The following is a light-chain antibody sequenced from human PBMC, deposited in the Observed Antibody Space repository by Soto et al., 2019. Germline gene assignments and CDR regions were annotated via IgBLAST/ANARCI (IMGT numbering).Light chain of an antibody. CDR1: QSVLFTSNNKYY. CDR2: GAS. V-gene: IGKV4-1*01. J-gene: IGKJ4*01. Sequence: ILLSHFPESLAVSLGERATIKCKSSQSVLFTSNNKYYLGWFLQKPRQPPKLLLSGASTRESGVPDRFSGSGSGTDFTLTISSLEPEESAVCYCQQRSDWPLLSFGGGTRVDI. CDR3: QQRSDWPLLS.